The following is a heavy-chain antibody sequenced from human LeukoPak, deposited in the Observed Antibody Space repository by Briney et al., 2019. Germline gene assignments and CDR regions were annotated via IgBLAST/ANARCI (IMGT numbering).Heavy chain of an antibody. D-gene: IGHD1-14*01. CDR3: AKSETGDGYYGMDV. J-gene: IGHJ6*02. V-gene: IGHV3-33*06. CDR2: IWYDGSNK. Sequence: PGGSLRLSCAASGFTFSSYGMHWVRQAPGKGLEWVAVIWYDGSNKYYADSVKGRFTISRDNSKNTLYLQMNSLRAEDTAVYYCAKSETGDGYYGMDVWGQGTTVTVSS. CDR1: GFTFSSYG.